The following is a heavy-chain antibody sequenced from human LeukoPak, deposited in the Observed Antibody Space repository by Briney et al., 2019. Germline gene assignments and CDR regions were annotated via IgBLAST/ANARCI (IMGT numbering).Heavy chain of an antibody. CDR1: GFTFSDHD. V-gene: IGHV3-48*02. D-gene: IGHD3-9*01. CDR3: ARDLFDRATDY. J-gene: IGHJ4*02. Sequence: EGSLRLSCAASGFTFSDHDMNWVRQAPGKGLEWVSYIKTTGTPIYYADSVQGRFTISRDNAKNSLYLQMNSLRDEDTAVYFCARDLFDRATDYWGQGTLVTVSS. CDR2: IKTTGTPI.